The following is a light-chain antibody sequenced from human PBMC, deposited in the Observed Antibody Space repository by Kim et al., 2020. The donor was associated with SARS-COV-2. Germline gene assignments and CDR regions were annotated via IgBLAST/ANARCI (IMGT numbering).Light chain of an antibody. CDR2: ETS. CDR3: QHAQSFPIT. V-gene: IGKV1-12*01. J-gene: IGKJ5*01. CDR1: EDLNNW. Sequence: DIQMTQSPSSVSASVGDRVTITCRASEDLNNWLAWYQQKPGKAPKLLIYETSTLRSGVSTRFSGSGSGTDFSLTIDSLQPEDFATYFCQHAQSFPITFGQGTRLGIK.